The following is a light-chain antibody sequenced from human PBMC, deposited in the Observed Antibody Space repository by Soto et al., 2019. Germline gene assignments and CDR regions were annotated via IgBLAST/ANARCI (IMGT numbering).Light chain of an antibody. CDR1: ERINNY. V-gene: IGKV1-39*01. Sequence: DIQMTQSPSSLSASVGDRVTITCRASERINNYLNWYQQKPGRAPKLLIYSASSLQSGIPSRFSGSGSGTDFTLTISSLQPEDFATYYCQHIYTIPITFGQGTRLEIK. J-gene: IGKJ5*01. CDR2: SAS. CDR3: QHIYTIPIT.